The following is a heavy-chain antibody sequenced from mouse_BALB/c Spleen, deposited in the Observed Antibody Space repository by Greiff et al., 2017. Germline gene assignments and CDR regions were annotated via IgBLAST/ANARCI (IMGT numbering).Heavy chain of an antibody. Sequence: EVQRVESGGGLVKPGGSLKLSCAASGFTFSSYAMSWVRQTPEKRLEWVATISSGGSYTYYPDSVKGRFTISRDNAKNTLYLQMSSLRSEDTAMYYCARQGGRMDYWGQGTSVTVSS. CDR2: ISSGGSYT. CDR3: ARQGGRMDY. CDR1: GFTFSSYA. J-gene: IGHJ4*01. D-gene: IGHD1-1*01. V-gene: IGHV5-9-3*01.